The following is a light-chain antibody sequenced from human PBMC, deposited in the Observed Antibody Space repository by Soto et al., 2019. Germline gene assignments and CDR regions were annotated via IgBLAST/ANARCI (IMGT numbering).Light chain of an antibody. Sequence: QSVLTQPPSVSGAPGQRVTISCTGSSSNIGAASDVHWYQQLPGTAPKLLIYRNNDRPSGVPDRSSGSKSGTSASLAITGLQAEDEADYYCQSYDSSLSGSVFGGGTKLTVL. CDR2: RNN. J-gene: IGLJ2*01. V-gene: IGLV1-40*01. CDR3: QSYDSSLSGSV. CDR1: SSNIGAASD.